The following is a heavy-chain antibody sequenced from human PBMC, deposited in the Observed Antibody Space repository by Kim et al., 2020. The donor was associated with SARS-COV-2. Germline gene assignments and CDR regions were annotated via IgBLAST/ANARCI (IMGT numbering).Heavy chain of an antibody. J-gene: IGHJ4*02. CDR1: GFTFSSYG. V-gene: IGHV3-33*05. D-gene: IGHD3-22*01. Sequence: GGSLRLSCAASGFTFSSYGMHWVRQAPGKGLEWVAVISYDGSNKYYADSVKGRFTISRDNSKNTLYLQMNSLRAEDTAVYYCARGPYYYDGGYFDYWGQGTLVTVSS. CDR2: ISYDGSNK. CDR3: ARGPYYYDGGYFDY.